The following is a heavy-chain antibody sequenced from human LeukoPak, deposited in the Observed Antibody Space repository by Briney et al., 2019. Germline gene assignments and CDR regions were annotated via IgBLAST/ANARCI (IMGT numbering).Heavy chain of an antibody. CDR1: VGSISSYY. Sequence: SQTLSLTCTVSVGSISSYYWSWIRQPPGKGLEWIGYIYYSGSTNYNPSLKSRVTISVDTSKNQFSLKLSSVTAADAAVYYCARRTYGSGSWSFDYWGQGTLVTVSS. D-gene: IGHD3-10*01. V-gene: IGHV4-59*08. CDR3: ARRTYGSGSWSFDY. CDR2: IYYSGST. J-gene: IGHJ4*02.